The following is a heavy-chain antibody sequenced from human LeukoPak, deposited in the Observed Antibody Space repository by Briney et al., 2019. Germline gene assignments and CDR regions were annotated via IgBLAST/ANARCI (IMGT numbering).Heavy chain of an antibody. CDR1: GGSISSYY. V-gene: IGHV4-4*07. CDR2: MYTSGSS. D-gene: IGHD4-17*01. CDR3: ARENDYGDYADY. Sequence: PSETLSLTCTVSGGSISSYYYSWIRQPAGKGLEWIGRMYTSGSSNYNPSLKSRLTMSVDTSKNQFSLKLSSVTAADTAVYYCARENDYGDYADYWGQGTLVTVSS. J-gene: IGHJ4*02.